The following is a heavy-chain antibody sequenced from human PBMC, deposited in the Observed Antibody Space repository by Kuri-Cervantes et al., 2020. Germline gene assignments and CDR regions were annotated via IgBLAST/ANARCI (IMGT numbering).Heavy chain of an antibody. D-gene: IGHD3-10*01. V-gene: IGHV3-13*01. CDR1: GFTFSSYD. J-gene: IGHJ4*02. CDR3: ARYFAFEYFDY. CDR2: IGTAGDT. Sequence: GGSLRLSCAASGFTFSSYDMHWVRQATGKGLEWVSAIGTAGDTYYPGSVKGRFTISRENAKNSLYLQMNSLRAEDTAVYYCARYFAFEYFDYWGQGTLVTVSS.